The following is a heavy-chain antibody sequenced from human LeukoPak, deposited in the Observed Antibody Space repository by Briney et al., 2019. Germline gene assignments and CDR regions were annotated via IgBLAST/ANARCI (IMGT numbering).Heavy chain of an antibody. CDR1: GFTFSSYS. CDR3: ARGAYCSSNSCYTYYYGMDV. J-gene: IGHJ6*02. D-gene: IGHD2-2*02. Sequence: AGGSLRLSCAASGFTFSSYSMNWVRQAPGKGLEWVSSISSSSSYIYYADSVKGRFTISRDNSKNTLDLQMNNPRAEDTAVYYCARGAYCSSNSCYTYYYGMDVWGQGTTVTVSS. V-gene: IGHV3-21*01. CDR2: ISSSSSYI.